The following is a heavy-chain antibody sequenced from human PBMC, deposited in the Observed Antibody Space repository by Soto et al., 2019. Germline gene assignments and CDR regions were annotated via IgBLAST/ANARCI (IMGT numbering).Heavy chain of an antibody. CDR3: ARQSSGWYNWFDP. J-gene: IGHJ5*02. CDR2: IYYSGSI. Sequence: SETLSLTCTVSGGSISSSSYYWGWIRQPPGKGLEWIGSIYYSGSIYYNPSLKSRVTISVDTSKNQFSLKLSSVTAAETAVYYCARQSSGWYNWFDPWGQGTLVTVSS. CDR1: GGSISSSSYY. D-gene: IGHD6-19*01. V-gene: IGHV4-39*01.